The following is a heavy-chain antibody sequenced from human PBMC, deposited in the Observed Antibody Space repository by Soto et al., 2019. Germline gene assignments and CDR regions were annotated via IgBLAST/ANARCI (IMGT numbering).Heavy chain of an antibody. V-gene: IGHV4-4*02. CDR3: SRRGSDSIFGSLDY. D-gene: IGHD2-21*02. CDR1: GGSISSGDW. CDR2: IYYSGST. Sequence: QVQLQESGPGLVKPSGTLSLTCSVSGGSISSGDWCWSWVRQSPGKGLEWIGGIYYSGSTTYNPSLKSRVTISADKSEIQFSLRLSSVTAADTAVYYCSRRGSDSIFGSLDYWCPGTLVTVSS. J-gene: IGHJ4*02.